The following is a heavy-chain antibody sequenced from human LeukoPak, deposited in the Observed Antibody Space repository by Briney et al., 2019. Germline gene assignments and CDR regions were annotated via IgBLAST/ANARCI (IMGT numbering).Heavy chain of an antibody. CDR1: GGSISSYY. CDR2: IYYSGST. Sequence: SETLSLTCTVSGGSISSYYWSWIRQPPGKGLEWIGYIYYSGSTNYNPSLKSRVTISVDMSKNQFSLKLSSVTAADTAVYYCARGGSGSYSGNWFDPWGQGTLVTVSS. J-gene: IGHJ5*02. V-gene: IGHV4-59*01. D-gene: IGHD1-26*01. CDR3: ARGGSGSYSGNWFDP.